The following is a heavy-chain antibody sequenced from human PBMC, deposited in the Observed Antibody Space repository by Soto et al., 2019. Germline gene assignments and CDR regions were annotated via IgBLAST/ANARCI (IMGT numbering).Heavy chain of an antibody. CDR3: VSAPNWFDP. Sequence: AASVPVACQGSGYTLSELSMHWVRQAPGKGREWMGGFEPEDGETIYAQKFQGRVTMTEDTSIDTSYMEPSSLRSENTAVYYCVSAPNWFDPWGQGITVTGSS. J-gene: IGHJ5*02. CDR2: FEPEDGET. V-gene: IGHV1-24*01. CDR1: GYTLSELS.